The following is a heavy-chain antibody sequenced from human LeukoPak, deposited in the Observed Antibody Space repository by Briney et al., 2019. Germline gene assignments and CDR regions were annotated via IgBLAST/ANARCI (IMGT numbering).Heavy chain of an antibody. CDR2: IRQDGVNK. J-gene: IGHJ4*02. CDR3: ARGDGSSSGLYFDS. V-gene: IGHV3-7*01. CDR1: GFTFSTYW. D-gene: IGHD2-15*01. Sequence: PGGSLRLSCATSGFTFSTYWMSWVRQAPGKGLEWVANIRQDGVNKFYVDSVKGRFAVSRDNAVSSLYLQMNSLRAEDTAVYYCARGDGSSSGLYFDSWGQGTLVTVSS.